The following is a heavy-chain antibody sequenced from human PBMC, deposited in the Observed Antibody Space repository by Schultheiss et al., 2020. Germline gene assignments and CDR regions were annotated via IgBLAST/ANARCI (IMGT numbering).Heavy chain of an antibody. CDR1: GYTFTSYY. V-gene: IGHV1-46*01. CDR2: INPSGGST. CDR3: ARNGCSSWYLPYYYGMDV. Sequence: ASVKVSGKASGYTFTSYYMHWVRQAPGQGLEWMGIINPSGGSTSYAQKFQGRVTMIRDTSTSTVYMELSSLRSEDTAVYYCARNGCSSWYLPYYYGMDVWGQGTTVTVSS. J-gene: IGHJ6*02. D-gene: IGHD6-13*01.